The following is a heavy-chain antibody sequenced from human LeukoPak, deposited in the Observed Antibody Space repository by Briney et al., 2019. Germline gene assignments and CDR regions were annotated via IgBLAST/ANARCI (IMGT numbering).Heavy chain of an antibody. CDR2: ISGDGGST. CDR1: GFTFDDYA. CDR3: AKLPGGSCYSANEY. V-gene: IGHV3-43*02. D-gene: IGHD2-15*01. Sequence: GGSLRLSCAASGFTFDDYAMHWVRQAPGKGLEWVSLISGDGGSTYYADSVKGRFTISRDNSKNALYLQMNSLRAEDTAVYYCAKLPGGSCYSANEYWGQGTLVTVSS. J-gene: IGHJ4*02.